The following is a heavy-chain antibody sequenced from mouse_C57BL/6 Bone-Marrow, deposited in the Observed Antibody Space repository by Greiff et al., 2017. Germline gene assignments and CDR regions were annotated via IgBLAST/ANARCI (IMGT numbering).Heavy chain of an antibody. CDR2: INPNNGGT. D-gene: IGHD2-1*01. Sequence: EVQLQQSGPELVKPGASVKISCKASGYTFTDYYMNWVKQSHGKSLEWIGDINPNNGGTSYNQKFKGKATLTVDKSSSTAYMELRSLTSEDSAVYYCASPLYYGNYVGFAYWGQGTLVTVSA. CDR3: ASPLYYGNYVGFAY. J-gene: IGHJ3*01. V-gene: IGHV1-26*01. CDR1: GYTFTDYY.